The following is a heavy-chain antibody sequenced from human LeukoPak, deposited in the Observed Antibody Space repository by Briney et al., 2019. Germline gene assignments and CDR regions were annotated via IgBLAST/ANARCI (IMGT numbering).Heavy chain of an antibody. D-gene: IGHD6-19*01. J-gene: IGHJ4*02. CDR1: GFTFSSYA. V-gene: IGHV3-30-3*01. Sequence: PGGSLRLSCAASGFTFSSYAMHWVRQAPGKGLEWVAVISYDGSNKYYADSVKGRFTISRDNSKNTLYLQMNSLRAEDTALYYCAKEGGIAVAGPYYFDYWGQGTLVTVSS. CDR3: AKEGGIAVAGPYYFDY. CDR2: ISYDGSNK.